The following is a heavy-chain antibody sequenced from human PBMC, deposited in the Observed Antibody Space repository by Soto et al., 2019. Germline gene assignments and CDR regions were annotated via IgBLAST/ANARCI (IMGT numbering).Heavy chain of an antibody. Sequence: LRLSCAASGFTFSNYAMNWVRQTPGKGLEWVSTIGGSGGSAYYADSVKGRFTISRDNSKNTLYLQMSSLRAEDTAVYYCAKNYYGSQDYWGQGILVTVSS. CDR1: GFTFSNYA. CDR3: AKNYYGSQDY. CDR2: IGGSGGSA. V-gene: IGHV3-23*01. J-gene: IGHJ4*02. D-gene: IGHD3-10*01.